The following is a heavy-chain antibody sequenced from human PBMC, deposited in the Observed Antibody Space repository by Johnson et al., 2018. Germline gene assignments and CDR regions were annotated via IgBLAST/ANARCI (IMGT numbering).Heavy chain of an antibody. J-gene: IGHJ3*02. V-gene: IGHV3-74*01. Sequence: VQLQESGGGLVQPGGSLRLSCAASGFTFSSCWMHWVRQAPGKGLVWVSRINSDGSSTNYADSVKGRFTISRANAKNTLYLQMNRLRAEDTAVYYCARGLLGGFDIWGQGTMVTVSS. CDR2: INSDGSST. CDR1: GFTFSSCW. CDR3: ARGLLGGFDI. D-gene: IGHD3-10*01.